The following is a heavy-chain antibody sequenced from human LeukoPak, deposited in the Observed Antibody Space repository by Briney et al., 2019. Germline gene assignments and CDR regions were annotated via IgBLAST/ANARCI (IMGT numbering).Heavy chain of an antibody. V-gene: IGHV3-11*01. CDR3: ARGSFGPGRPVY. J-gene: IGHJ4*02. CDR2: ISSDGSII. Sequence: PGRSLRLSCAASGFTFSDYFMSWIRQAPGKGLQWVSYISSDGSIIKYADSVKGRLTISRDNAKNSLYLQMKSLRAEDTAVYYCARGSFGPGRPVYWGQGTLVTVSS. D-gene: IGHD3/OR15-3a*01. CDR1: GFTFSDYF.